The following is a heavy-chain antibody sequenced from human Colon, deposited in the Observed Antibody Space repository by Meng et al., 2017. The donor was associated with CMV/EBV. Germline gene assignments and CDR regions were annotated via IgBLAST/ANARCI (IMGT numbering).Heavy chain of an antibody. V-gene: IGHV3-23*01. Sequence: GESLKISCAASGFTFSSSYAMSWVRQAPGKGLEWVSTISGSGGTTHYADSAKGRFTISRDNSRNMVYLQMNSLRAEDTAVYYCGKQLAAAGLCIDYWGQGTLVTVSS. CDR3: GKQLAAAGLCIDY. CDR2: ISGSGGTT. D-gene: IGHD6-13*01. CDR1: GFTFSSSYA. J-gene: IGHJ4*02.